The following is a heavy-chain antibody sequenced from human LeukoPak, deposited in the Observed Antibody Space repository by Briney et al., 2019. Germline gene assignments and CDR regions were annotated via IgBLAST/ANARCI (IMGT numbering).Heavy chain of an antibody. CDR3: AKTTVGYSSGRYPGWPADC. V-gene: IGHV3-23*01. D-gene: IGHD6-19*01. CDR2: ICGSGGCT. Sequence: GGSLRLSCEASGFTFNTYAIYWVRQAPGKGLEWVSGICGSGGCTYYADSVKGRFTISRDNSKDTVYLQMNSLTADDTAVYYCAKTTVGYSSGRYPGWPADCWGQGTLVTVSS. CDR1: GFTFNTYA. J-gene: IGHJ4*02.